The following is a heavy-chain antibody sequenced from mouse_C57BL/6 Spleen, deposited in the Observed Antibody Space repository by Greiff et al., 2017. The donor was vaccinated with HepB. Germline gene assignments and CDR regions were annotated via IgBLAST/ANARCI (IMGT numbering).Heavy chain of an antibody. Sequence: EVKLMESEGGLVQPGSSMKLSCTASGFTFSDYYMAWVRQVPEKGLEWVANINYDGSSTYYLDSLKSRFIISRDNAKNILYLQMSSLKAEDTATYYSARGRQYGAMDYWGQGTSVTVSS. CDR1: GFTFSDYY. CDR3: ARGRQYGAMDY. J-gene: IGHJ4*01. CDR2: INYDGSST. D-gene: IGHD3-2*01. V-gene: IGHV5-16*01.